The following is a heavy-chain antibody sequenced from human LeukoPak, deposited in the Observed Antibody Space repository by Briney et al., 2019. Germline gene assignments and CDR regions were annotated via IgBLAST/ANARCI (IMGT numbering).Heavy chain of an antibody. CDR3: ARQVNGYNSPTDFDY. J-gene: IGHJ4*02. D-gene: IGHD5-24*01. CDR1: GGSISSSGYY. V-gene: IGHV4-39*01. CDR2: FYYSGST. Sequence: SETLSLTCSVSGGSISSSGYYWGWIRQPPGKGLEWIGSFYYSGSTYYNPSLKSRVTISVDTSKNQFSLKLNSVTAADTTVYYCARQVNGYNSPTDFDYWGQGTLVTVSS.